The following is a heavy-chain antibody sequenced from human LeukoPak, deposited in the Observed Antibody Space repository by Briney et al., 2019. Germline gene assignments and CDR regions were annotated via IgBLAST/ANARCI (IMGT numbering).Heavy chain of an antibody. D-gene: IGHD3-10*01. CDR2: IGTAGDT. J-gene: IGHJ3*02. Sequence: PGGSLRLSCAASGFTFSSYDMHWVRHATGKGLEWVSAIGTAGDTYYPGSVKGRFTISRENAKNSLYLQMNSLRAGDTAVYYCARGGGGASSGSYRNDAFDSWGQGTMVTVSS. CDR1: GFTFSSYD. V-gene: IGHV3-13*01. CDR3: ARGGGGASSGSYRNDAFDS.